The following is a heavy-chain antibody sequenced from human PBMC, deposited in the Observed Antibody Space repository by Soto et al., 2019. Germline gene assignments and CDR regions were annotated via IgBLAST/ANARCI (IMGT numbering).Heavy chain of an antibody. CDR2: ISAYNGNT. V-gene: IGHV1-18*01. J-gene: IGHJ3*02. CDR1: GYTFTSYG. D-gene: IGHD4-17*01. CDR3: AREGTSDGDYVNAFDI. Sequence: ASVKDSCKASGYTFTSYGISWVRQAPGQGLEWMGWISAYNGNTNYAQKLQGRVTMTTDTSTSTAYMELRSLRSDDTAVYYCAREGTSDGDYVNAFDIWGQGTMVTVSS.